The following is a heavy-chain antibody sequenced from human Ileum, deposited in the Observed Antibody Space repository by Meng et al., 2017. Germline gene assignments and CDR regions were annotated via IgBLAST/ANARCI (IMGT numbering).Heavy chain of an antibody. CDR2: AST. CDR3: ARDHWGSLDY. J-gene: IGHJ4*02. CDR1: GGSVSSSGYQ. D-gene: IGHD7-27*01. Sequence: QVPLQESGPGLVRPSETRSLICAVSGGSVSSSGYQWGWIRQPPGKGLEWIGYASTNYNPSLKSRVTISVDTSKNQFSLKLTSVTAADTAVYYCARDHWGSLDYWGQGVLVTVSS. V-gene: IGHV4-61*08.